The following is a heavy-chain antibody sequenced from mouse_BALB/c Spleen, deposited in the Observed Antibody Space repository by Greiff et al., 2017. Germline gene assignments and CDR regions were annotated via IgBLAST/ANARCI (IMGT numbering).Heavy chain of an antibody. CDR2: ISSGGSYT. Sequence: EVKLMESGGGLVKPGGSLKLSCAASGFTFSSYGMSWVRQTPDKRLEWVATISSGGSYTYYPDSVKGRFTISRDNAKNTLYLQMSSLKSEDTAMYYCARQEPYYFDYWGQGTTLTVSS. J-gene: IGHJ2*01. CDR1: GFTFSSYG. CDR3: ARQEPYYFDY. V-gene: IGHV5-6*03.